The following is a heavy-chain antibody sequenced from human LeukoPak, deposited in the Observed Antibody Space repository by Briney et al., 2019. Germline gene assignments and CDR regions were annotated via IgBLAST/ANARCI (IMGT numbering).Heavy chain of an antibody. CDR2: ISWNSGSI. Sequence: GGSLRLSCAASGFTFDDYAMHWVRQAPGKGLEWVSGISWNSGSIGYADSVKGRFTISRDNAKNSLYLQMNSLRAEDTALYYCAKDIGYSCGYYFDYWGQGTLVTVSS. CDR1: GFTFDDYA. CDR3: AKDIGYSCGYYFDY. V-gene: IGHV3-9*01. D-gene: IGHD5-18*01. J-gene: IGHJ4*02.